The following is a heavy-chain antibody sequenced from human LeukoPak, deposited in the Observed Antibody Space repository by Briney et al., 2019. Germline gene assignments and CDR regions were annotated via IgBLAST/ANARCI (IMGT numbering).Heavy chain of an antibody. CDR2: ISSSAITM. V-gene: IGHV3-11*01. Sequence: GGSLRLSCAASGFTFSSYAMSWIRQAPGKGLEWVSYISSSAITMYYADSVKGRFTISRDNAKNSLYLQMNSLRAEDTAVYYCARANNWNYPYYFDYWGQGALVTVSS. CDR1: GFTFSSYA. D-gene: IGHD1-7*01. J-gene: IGHJ4*02. CDR3: ARANNWNYPYYFDY.